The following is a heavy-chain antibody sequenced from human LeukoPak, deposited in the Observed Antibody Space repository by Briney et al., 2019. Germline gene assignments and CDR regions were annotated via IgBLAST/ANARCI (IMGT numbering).Heavy chain of an antibody. CDR3: AKDKEAGTFFDY. CDR2: IYSGGST. Sequence: GGSLRLSCAASGFTVSSNYMSWVRQAPGKGLEWVSVIYSGGSTYYADSVKGRFTISRDNSKNTLYLQMNSLSAEDTAVYYCAKDKEAGTFFDYWGQGALVTVSS. V-gene: IGHV3-66*01. D-gene: IGHD6-13*01. J-gene: IGHJ4*02. CDR1: GFTVSSNY.